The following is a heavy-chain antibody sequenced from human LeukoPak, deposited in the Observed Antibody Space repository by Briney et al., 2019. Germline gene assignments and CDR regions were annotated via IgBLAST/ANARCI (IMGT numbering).Heavy chain of an antibody. V-gene: IGHV4-59*12. CDR1: GGSISSYY. CDR3: ARVSTGNFDY. Sequence: SETLSLTCTVSGGSISSYYWSWIRQPPGKGLEWIGYIYYSGSTNYNPSLKSRVTISVDTSKNQFSLKLSSVTAADTAVYYCARVSTGNFDYWGQGTLVTVSS. D-gene: IGHD3-10*01. CDR2: IYYSGST. J-gene: IGHJ4*02.